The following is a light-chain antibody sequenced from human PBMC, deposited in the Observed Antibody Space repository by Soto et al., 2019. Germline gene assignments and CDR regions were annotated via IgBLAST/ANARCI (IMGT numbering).Light chain of an antibody. J-gene: IGKJ1*01. V-gene: IGKV1-5*03. CDR3: QQYRT. CDR2: KAS. CDR1: QGISSW. Sequence: DIQMTQSPSSLSASVGDRVTISCRGSQGISSWLAWYQQKPGKAPRLLIYKASSLASGVPSRFSGSGSGTEFTLTISSLQPDDFATYYCQQYRTVGQGTKVDIK.